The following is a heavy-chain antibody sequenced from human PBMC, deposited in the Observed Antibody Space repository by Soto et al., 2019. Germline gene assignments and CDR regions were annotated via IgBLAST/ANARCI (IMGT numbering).Heavy chain of an antibody. CDR2: IRASGGST. CDR3: VKDFRCAD. V-gene: IGHV3-23*01. J-gene: IGHJ4*02. Sequence: PGGSLRLSCAGSGFTFSSHAMSWVRQAPGKGLEWVSSIRASGGSTFYADSVKGRFTISRDNSKNTLYLQMNSLRAEDTALYYCVKDFRCADWGQGTRVTVSS. D-gene: IGHD2-8*01. CDR1: GFTFSSHA.